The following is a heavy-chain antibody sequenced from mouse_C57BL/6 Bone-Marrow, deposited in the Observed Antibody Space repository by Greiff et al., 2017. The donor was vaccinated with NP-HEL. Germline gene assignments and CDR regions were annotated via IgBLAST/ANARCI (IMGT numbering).Heavy chain of an antibody. CDR1: GFNIKDYY. J-gene: IGHJ1*03. D-gene: IGHD1-1*01. CDR2: IDPEDGET. Sequence: VQLQQSGAELVKPGASVKLSCTASGFNIKDYYMHWVKQRTEQGLEWIGRIDPEDGETKYAPKFPGKATITADTSSNTAYLQLSSLTSEDTAVYYCARRGVLRWYFDVWGTGTTVTVSS. CDR3: ARRGVLRWYFDV. V-gene: IGHV14-2*01.